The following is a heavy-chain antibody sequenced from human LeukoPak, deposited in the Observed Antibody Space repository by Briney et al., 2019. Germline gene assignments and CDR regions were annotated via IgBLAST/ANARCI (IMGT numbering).Heavy chain of an antibody. V-gene: IGHV3-9*03. D-gene: IGHD2-2*01. CDR3: AKSALGCSSTSCPIDY. CDR2: ISWNSRSI. CDR1: GFTFNDYA. Sequence: GGSLRLSCAASGFTFNDYAMHWVRQAPGKGLEWVSGISWNSRSIGYADSVKGRFTISRDNAKNSLYLQMNSLRAEDMALYYCAKSALGCSSTSCPIDYWGQGSLVTVSS. J-gene: IGHJ4*02.